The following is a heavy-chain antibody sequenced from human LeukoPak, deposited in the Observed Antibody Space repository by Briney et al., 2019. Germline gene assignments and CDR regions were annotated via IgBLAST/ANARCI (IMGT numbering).Heavy chain of an antibody. D-gene: IGHD3-10*01. J-gene: IGHJ3*01. CDR2: IAPISGTP. Sequence: ASVKVSCKASGGTFTHFVISWLRQAPGQGLEWMGGIAPISGTPVYAQKFQDRVNITADTSTNTAYMEMSSPTSEDTAMYYCAREGEYYAESGNLIDAADVWGQGTMVIVSA. V-gene: IGHV1-69*06. CDR3: AREGEYYAESGNLIDAADV. CDR1: GGTFTHFV.